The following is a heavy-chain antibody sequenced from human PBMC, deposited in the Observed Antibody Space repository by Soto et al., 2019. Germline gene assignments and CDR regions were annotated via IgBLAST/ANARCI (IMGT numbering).Heavy chain of an antibody. CDR3: ARVPLL. V-gene: IGHV4-30-2*01. CDR1: GGSISSGGYS. CDR2: IYHSGSI. Sequence: PSETLSLTCAVSGGSISSGGYSWSWIRQPPGKGLEWIGYIYHSGSIYYNPSLKSRATISVDRSKNQFSLKLSSVTAADTAVYYCARVPLLWGQGTLVPVSS. D-gene: IGHD1-26*01. J-gene: IGHJ4*02.